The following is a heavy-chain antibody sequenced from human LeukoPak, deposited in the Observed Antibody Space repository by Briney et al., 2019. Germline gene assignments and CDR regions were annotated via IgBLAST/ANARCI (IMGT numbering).Heavy chain of an antibody. J-gene: IGHJ4*02. CDR3: ATTPTVVTSGY. D-gene: IGHD4-23*01. Sequence: GASVKISCKASGYTFTDYYMHWVQQAPGKGLEWMGRVDPEDGETIYAEKFQGRVTITADTSTDTAYMELSSLRSEDTAVHYCATTPTVVTSGYWGQGTLVTVSS. CDR1: GYTFTDYY. CDR2: VDPEDGET. V-gene: IGHV1-69-2*01.